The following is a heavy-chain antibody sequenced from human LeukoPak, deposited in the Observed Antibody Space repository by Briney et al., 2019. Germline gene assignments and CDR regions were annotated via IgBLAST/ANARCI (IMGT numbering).Heavy chain of an antibody. J-gene: IGHJ5*02. Sequence: SETLSLTCTVSGYSISSGYYWCWIRQPPGKGLEWIGSIYHSGSTYYNPSLKSRVTISVDTSKNQFSLKLSSVTAADTAVYYCARAPYEAAAADNWFDPWGQGTLVTVSS. CDR1: GYSISSGYY. D-gene: IGHD6-13*01. CDR2: IYHSGST. V-gene: IGHV4-38-2*02. CDR3: ARAPYEAAAADNWFDP.